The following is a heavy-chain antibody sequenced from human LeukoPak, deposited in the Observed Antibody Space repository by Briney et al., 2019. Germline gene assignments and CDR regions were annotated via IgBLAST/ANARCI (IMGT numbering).Heavy chain of an antibody. CDR3: ARAMDWVAYYYGMDV. J-gene: IGHJ6*02. Sequence: SETLSLTCTVSGGSISSYYWSWIRQPPGKGLEWIGYIYYSGSTNYNPSLKSRVTISVDRPKNQFSLKLSSVTAADTAVYYCARAMDWVAYYYGMDVWGQGTTVTVSS. D-gene: IGHD2-15*01. CDR1: GGSISSYY. V-gene: IGHV4-59*12. CDR2: IYYSGST.